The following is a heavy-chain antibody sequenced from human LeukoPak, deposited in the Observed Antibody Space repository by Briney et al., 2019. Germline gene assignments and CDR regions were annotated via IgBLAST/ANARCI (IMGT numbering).Heavy chain of an antibody. CDR1: GGSISSYY. J-gene: IGHJ4*02. CDR3: ARVNYYDTGGYYPN. CDR2: IYHSGST. V-gene: IGHV4-59*01. D-gene: IGHD3-22*01. Sequence: SETLSLTCTVSGGSISSYYWSWIRQPPGKGLEWIGYIYHSGSTNYNPSLKSRVTISVDTSRNQFSLKLSSVTAADTAVYYCARVNYYDTGGYYPNWGQGNLVTVSS.